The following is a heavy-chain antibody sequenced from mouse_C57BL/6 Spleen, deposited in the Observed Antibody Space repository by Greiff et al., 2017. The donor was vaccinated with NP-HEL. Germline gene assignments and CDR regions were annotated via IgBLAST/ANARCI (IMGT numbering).Heavy chain of an antibody. D-gene: IGHD2-1*01. CDR1: GFTFSSYG. J-gene: IGHJ4*01. Sequence: DVQLQESGGDLVKPGGSLKLSCAASGFTFSSYGMSWVRQTPDKRLEWVATISSGGSYTYYPDSVKGRFTISRDNAKNTLYLQMSSLKSEDTAMYYCARRYYDFYAMDYWGQGTSVTVSS. CDR3: ARRYYDFYAMDY. V-gene: IGHV5-6*01. CDR2: ISSGGSYT.